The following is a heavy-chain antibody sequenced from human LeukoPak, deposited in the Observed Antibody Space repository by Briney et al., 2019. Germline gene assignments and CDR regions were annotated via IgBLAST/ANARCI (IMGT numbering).Heavy chain of an antibody. CDR2: INPSGGST. CDR3: ARDFGFAVVGGEFQH. Sequence: ASVKVSCKASGYTFTSYYMHWVRQAPGQGLEWMGIINPSGGSTSYAQKFQGRVTMTRDTSTSTVYMELSSLRSEDTAVYYCARDFGFAVVGGEFQHWGQGTLVTVSS. CDR1: GYTFTSYY. J-gene: IGHJ1*01. V-gene: IGHV1-46*01. D-gene: IGHD1-26*01.